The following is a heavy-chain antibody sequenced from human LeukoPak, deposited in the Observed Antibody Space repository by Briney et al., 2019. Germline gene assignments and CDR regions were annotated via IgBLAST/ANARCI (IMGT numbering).Heavy chain of an antibody. Sequence: ASVKVSCKVSGHSLTDLSIHWVRQAPGKGLEWMGGFDIEDAETIYGQEFEGRVIMTEDTATETAYMELSSLKYEDTAVYYCVAEVIEVTMGDYWGQGTLVTVS. CDR1: GHSLTDLS. CDR3: VAEVIEVTMGDY. J-gene: IGHJ4*02. D-gene: IGHD4-11*01. V-gene: IGHV1-24*01. CDR2: FDIEDAET.